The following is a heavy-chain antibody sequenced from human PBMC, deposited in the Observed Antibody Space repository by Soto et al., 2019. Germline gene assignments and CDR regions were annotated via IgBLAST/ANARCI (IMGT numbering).Heavy chain of an antibody. V-gene: IGHV3-15*01. Sequence: DVQLVESGGRLVKPGGSLRLSCETSGLPFSNAWMTWVRQAPGKGLEWVGSIKNKASGGTADYAGPAKGRFTISRDDSRNTLYQEMNILRTEDTAGYYCITDENKGWASFAYWVQGTLVTVSS. D-gene: IGHD6-19*01. J-gene: IGHJ4*02. CDR3: ITDENKGWASFAY. CDR1: GLPFSNAW. CDR2: IKNKASGGTA.